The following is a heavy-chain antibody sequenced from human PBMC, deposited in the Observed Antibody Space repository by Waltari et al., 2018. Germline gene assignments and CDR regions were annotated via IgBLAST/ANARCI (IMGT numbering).Heavy chain of an antibody. CDR1: GFTVSSNY. CDR3: ARSKTDYADPFDY. J-gene: IGHJ4*02. V-gene: IGHV3-53*01. D-gene: IGHD4-17*01. CDR2: IYTAGST. Sequence: EVQLVESGGGLIQPGGSLRLSCAASGFTVSSNYMSWVRQAPGKGLECVSVIYTAGSTYYADSVKGRFTISRDDSKNTLYLQVNSLRAEDTAVYYCARSKTDYADPFDYWGQGTLVTVSS.